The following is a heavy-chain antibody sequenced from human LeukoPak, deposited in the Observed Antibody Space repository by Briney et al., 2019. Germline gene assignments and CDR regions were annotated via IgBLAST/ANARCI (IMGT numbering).Heavy chain of an antibody. CDR2: IYYGGST. CDR1: GGSISTTSYY. D-gene: IGHD4-17*01. CDR3: ASSYGYWYYFDY. Sequence: PSETLSLTCTVSGGSISTTSYYWGWTRQSPGKGLEWIGTIYYGGSTDYNPSLKSRVTMSADTSKNQFSLKVTSVTAADTAVYYCASSYGYWYYFDYWGQGTLVTVSS. V-gene: IGHV4-39*07. J-gene: IGHJ4*02.